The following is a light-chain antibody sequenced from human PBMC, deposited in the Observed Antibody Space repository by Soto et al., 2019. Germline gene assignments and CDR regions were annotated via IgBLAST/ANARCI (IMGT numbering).Light chain of an antibody. J-gene: IGKJ5*01. V-gene: IGKV3-20*01. Sequence: EIVLTQSPGTLSLSPGQRATLSCRASQSVGTYLAWYQQKPGQPPRLLISVASSRATGIPDRFSGSGSGTEFTLTSSRVEAEDFAVYYWQQYVASHPISFGQGTRLDIK. CDR3: QQYVASHPIS. CDR1: QSVGTY. CDR2: VAS.